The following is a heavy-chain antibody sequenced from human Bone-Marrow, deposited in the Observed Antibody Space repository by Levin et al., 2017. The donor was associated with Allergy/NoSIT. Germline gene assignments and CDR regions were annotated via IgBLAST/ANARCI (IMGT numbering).Heavy chain of an antibody. CDR3: AGEGVVVGSDSYYYYMDV. J-gene: IGHJ6*03. CDR2: ISSSGLST. CDR1: GFPFSTYS. Sequence: PGGSLRLSCAGSGFPFSTYSFNWVRQAPGKGLEWVSSISSSGLSTYYADSVKGRFSGSRDNPKNSLYLQMNSLRADDTAVYYCAGEGVVVGSDSYYYYMDVWGEGTTVTVSS. D-gene: IGHD3-22*01. V-gene: IGHV3-21*01.